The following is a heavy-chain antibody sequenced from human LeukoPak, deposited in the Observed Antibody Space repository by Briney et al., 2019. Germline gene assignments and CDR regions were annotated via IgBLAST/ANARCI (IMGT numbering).Heavy chain of an antibody. D-gene: IGHD3-22*01. CDR3: ARGRGVHDSHTYDYFDY. J-gene: IGHJ4*02. V-gene: IGHV3-23*01. CDR1: GFPFSNYA. Sequence: PGGSLRLSCAASGFPFSNYAMSWVRQTPGKGLEWVSTISPSGGSTYYPDSVKGRFTISRDNSKSTLFLQMNSLRAEDTALYYCARGRGVHDSHTYDYFDYWGQGSLVTVSS. CDR2: ISPSGGST.